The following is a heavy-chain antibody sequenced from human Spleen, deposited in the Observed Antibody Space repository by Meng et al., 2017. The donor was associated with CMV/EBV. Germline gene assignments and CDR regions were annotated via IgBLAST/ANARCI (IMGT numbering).Heavy chain of an antibody. CDR1: GFTVSSNY. J-gene: IGHJ4*02. V-gene: IGHV3-53*01. CDR2: IYSGGST. CDR3: AGNTFNWNDEDY. D-gene: IGHD1-1*01. Sequence: GGSLRLSCAASGFTVSSNYMSWVRQAPGKGLEWVSVIYSGGSTYYADSVKGRFTISRDNSKNTLYLQMNSLRAEDTAVYYCAGNTFNWNDEDYWGQGTLVTVSS.